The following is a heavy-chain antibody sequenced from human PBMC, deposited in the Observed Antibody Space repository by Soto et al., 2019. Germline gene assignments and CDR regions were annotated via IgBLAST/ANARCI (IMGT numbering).Heavy chain of an antibody. D-gene: IGHD3-22*01. J-gene: IGHJ6*02. CDR2: IKSKSDGETT. CDR3: TTGLTYYYDSSGYYWAGGMDV. Sequence: PGGSLRLSYAASGCTFSNAWMNWVSQAPGKGLEWVGRIKSKSDGETTDYAAPVKGRFTISRDDSKNTLYLQMNSLKTEDTAVYYCTTGLTYYYDSSGYYWAGGMDVWGQGITVTVSS. CDR1: GCTFSNAW. V-gene: IGHV3-15*01.